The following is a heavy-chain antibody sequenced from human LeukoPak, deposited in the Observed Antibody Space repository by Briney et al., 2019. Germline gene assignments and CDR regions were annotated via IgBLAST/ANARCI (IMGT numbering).Heavy chain of an antibody. CDR2: IYYSGST. V-gene: IGHV4-31*03. J-gene: IGHJ5*02. D-gene: IGHD6-13*01. CDR3: ARHSRSWYWFDP. CDR1: GGSISSGGYF. Sequence: SQTLSLTCTVSGGSISSGGYFWSWIRQHPGKGLEWIGYIYYSGSTYYNPSLKSRVTISVDTSKNQFSLKLSSVAAADTAVYYCARHSRSWYWFDPWGQGTLVTVSS.